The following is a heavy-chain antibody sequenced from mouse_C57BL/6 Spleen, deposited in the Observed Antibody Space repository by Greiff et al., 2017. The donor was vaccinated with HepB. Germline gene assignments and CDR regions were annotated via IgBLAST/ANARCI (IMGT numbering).Heavy chain of an antibody. J-gene: IGHJ3*01. CDR2: INPSSGYT. D-gene: IGHD2-5*01. Sequence: VQLVESGAELAKPGASVKLSCKASGYTFTSYWMHWVKQRPGQGLEWIGYINPSSGYTKYNQKFKDKATLTADTSSSTAYMQLSSLTYEDSAVYYCASDYSNSFAYWGQGTLVTVSA. CDR3: ASDYSNSFAY. CDR1: GYTFTSYW. V-gene: IGHV1-7*01.